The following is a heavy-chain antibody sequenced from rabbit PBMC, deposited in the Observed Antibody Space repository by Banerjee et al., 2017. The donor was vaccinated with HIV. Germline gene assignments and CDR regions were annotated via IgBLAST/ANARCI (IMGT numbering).Heavy chain of an antibody. Sequence: QSLEESGGDLVKPGASLTLTCTASGFSFSSNAIYWVRQAPGKGLEWIGCIDTGSSGDTYYASWANGRFTISKTSSTTVTLQMTSLTAADTATYFCARDTTTANLVFNLWGQGTLVTVS. J-gene: IGHJ4*01. CDR2: IDTGSSGDT. D-gene: IGHD1-1*01. CDR3: ARDTTTANLVFNL. V-gene: IGHV1S40*01. CDR1: GFSFSSNA.